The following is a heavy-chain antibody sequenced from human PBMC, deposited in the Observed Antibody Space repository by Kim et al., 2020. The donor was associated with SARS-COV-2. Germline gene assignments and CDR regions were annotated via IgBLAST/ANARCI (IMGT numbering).Heavy chain of an antibody. CDR1: GFTFSSYS. D-gene: IGHD6-13*01. CDR2: ISSSSSTI. V-gene: IGHV3-48*02. CDR3: ARDNKQQLDPSYYYYYGMDV. Sequence: GGSLRLSCAASGFTFSSYSMNWVRQAPGKGLEWVSYISSSSSTIYYADSVKGRFTISRDNAKNSLYLQMNSLRDEDTAVYYCARDNKQQLDPSYYYYYGMDVWGQGTTVTVSS. J-gene: IGHJ6*02.